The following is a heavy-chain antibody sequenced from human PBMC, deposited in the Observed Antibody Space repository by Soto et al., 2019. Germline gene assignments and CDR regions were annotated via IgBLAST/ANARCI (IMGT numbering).Heavy chain of an antibody. Sequence: QVHLVQSGAEVKKPGASVKVSCKASGYTFTSYGISWVRQAPGQGLEWMGWISAYNGNTNYAQKFQGRVTMTTDTPARTAYRGVGGWRSDDTAVYSGGRPGGAIFVFNIGAKGKMATVSS. CDR2: ISAYNGNT. CDR3: GRPGGAIFVFNI. J-gene: IGHJ3*02. CDR1: GYTFTSYG. V-gene: IGHV1-18*01. D-gene: IGHD3-10*01.